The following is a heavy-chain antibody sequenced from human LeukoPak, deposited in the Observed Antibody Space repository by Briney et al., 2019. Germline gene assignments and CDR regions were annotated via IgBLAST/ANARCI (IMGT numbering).Heavy chain of an antibody. CDR1: GFTFDDYG. V-gene: IGHV3-20*04. J-gene: IGHJ4*02. D-gene: IGHD4-17*01. CDR3: AKDPYGDYGGALDY. Sequence: GGSLRLSCAASGFTFDDYGMSWVRQAPGKGLEWVSGINWNGGSTGYADSVKGRFTISRDNAKNSLYLQMNSLRAEDTALYYCAKDPYGDYGGALDYWGQGTLVTVSS. CDR2: INWNGGST.